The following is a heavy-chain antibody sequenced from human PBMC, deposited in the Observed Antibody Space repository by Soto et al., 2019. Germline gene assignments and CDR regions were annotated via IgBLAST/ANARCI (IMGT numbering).Heavy chain of an antibody. CDR3: TKGGSGHPYYSDY. CDR2: IYHSGRT. D-gene: IGHD3-3*01. CDR1: GDSINNYY. V-gene: IGHV4-4*02. Sequence: SETLSLTCTVSGDSINNYYWSWVRQAPGKGLEWIGEIYHSGRTSYNPSLRSRVTMSVDKSKNQFSLIVTSVTAADTAVYYCTKGGSGHPYYSDYWGPGTLVTVSS. J-gene: IGHJ4*02.